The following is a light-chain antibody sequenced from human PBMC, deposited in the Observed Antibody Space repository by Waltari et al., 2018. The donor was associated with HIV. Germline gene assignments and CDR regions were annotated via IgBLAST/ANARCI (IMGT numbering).Light chain of an antibody. CDR2: GAS. V-gene: IGKV3-20*01. CDR3: QQYGSSPRT. CDR1: QSVSSSY. Sequence: EIVLTQSPGTLSLSAGERATLSCRASQSVSSSYLAWYQLKPGQAPRLLVYGASSRAADIPDRFSGSGSVTDFTLTIRRLEPEDSAVYYCQQYGSSPRTFGQGTKLEIK. J-gene: IGKJ2*01.